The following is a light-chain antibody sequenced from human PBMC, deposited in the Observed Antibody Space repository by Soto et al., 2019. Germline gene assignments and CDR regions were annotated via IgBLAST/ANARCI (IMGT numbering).Light chain of an antibody. V-gene: IGKV1-5*01. CDR1: QGISDY. J-gene: IGKJ1*01. Sequence: DIQLTQSPSSLSASVGDRVTITCRVSQGISDYLAWYQQKPGKAPKLLIYDASNLESGVPPTFSGSGSGTEFTLTISSLQPDDFATYYCQQYYTYWHMVGQGTKVDIK. CDR3: QQYYTYWHM. CDR2: DAS.